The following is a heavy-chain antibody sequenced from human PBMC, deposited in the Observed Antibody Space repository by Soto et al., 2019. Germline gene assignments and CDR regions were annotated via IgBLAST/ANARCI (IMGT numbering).Heavy chain of an antibody. CDR2: IVPVLGLP. J-gene: IGHJ5*02. D-gene: IGHD3-16*01. CDR3: TRAEGGGGRWHAS. V-gene: IGHV1-69*02. Sequence: QVHLVQSGAVVKKPGSSVRVACKTSGDIFNRYTIGWVRQAPGRGLEWMGRIVPVLGLPNYAQKFRGRITITADNSASSVCMDLNSLQSGDTALYYCTRAEGGGGRWHASWGQGTLVTVSS. CDR1: GDIFNRYT.